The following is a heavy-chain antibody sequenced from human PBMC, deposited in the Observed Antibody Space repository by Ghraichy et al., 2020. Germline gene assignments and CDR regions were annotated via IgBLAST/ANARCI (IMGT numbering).Heavy chain of an antibody. CDR2: INPNSGGT. J-gene: IGHJ4*02. V-gene: IGHV1-2*02. Sequence: ASVKVSCKASGYTFTGYYMHWVRQAPGQGLEWMGWINPNSGGTNYAQKFQGRVTMTRDTSISTAYMELSRLRSDDTAVYYCARDPLLYGDYGSVADYWGQGTLVTVSS. CDR1: GYTFTGYY. D-gene: IGHD4-17*01. CDR3: ARDPLLYGDYGSVADY.